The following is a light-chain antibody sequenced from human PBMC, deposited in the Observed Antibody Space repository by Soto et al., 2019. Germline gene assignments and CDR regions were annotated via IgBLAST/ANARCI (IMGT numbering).Light chain of an antibody. CDR1: QSINSY. CDR3: QQSYNTPIT. CDR2: AAS. V-gene: IGKV1-39*01. J-gene: IGKJ5*01. Sequence: DIQMTQSPSSLSASVGDRVTITCRASQSINSYLNWYQQKPGKAPKLLIYAASSLQSGVPSRFSGSGSGTXXXXXISSLQPEDFATYYCQQSYNTPITFGQGTRLEIK.